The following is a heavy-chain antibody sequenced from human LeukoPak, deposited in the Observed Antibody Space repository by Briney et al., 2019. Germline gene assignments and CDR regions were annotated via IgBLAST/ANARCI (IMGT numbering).Heavy chain of an antibody. Sequence: GGTLRLSCAASGFTFSSYGMSWVRQAPGKGLEWVSAISGSGGSTHYADSVKGRFTISRDNSKNTLYLQMNSLRAEDTAVYYCARGHMTLSYWLDPWGQGTLVTVSS. CDR3: ARGHMTLSYWLDP. D-gene: IGHD3-10*01. V-gene: IGHV3-23*01. CDR1: GFTFSSYG. J-gene: IGHJ5*02. CDR2: ISGSGGST.